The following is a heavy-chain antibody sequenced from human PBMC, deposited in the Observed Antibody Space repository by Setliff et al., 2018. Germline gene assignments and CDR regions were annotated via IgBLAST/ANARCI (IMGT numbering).Heavy chain of an antibody. V-gene: IGHV4-61*01. J-gene: IGHJ4*02. CDR3: AGGGTYRYFDY. CDR2: VYYSGTT. Sequence: PSETLSLTCTVSGGSISGASIRSYYWSWIRQPPGKGLEFIGYVYYSGTTNYDPSLKSRVTISVDTSKNQFSLKLSSVTAADTAIYYCAGGGTYRYFDYWGQGTLVTVSS. CDR1: GGSISGASIRSYY.